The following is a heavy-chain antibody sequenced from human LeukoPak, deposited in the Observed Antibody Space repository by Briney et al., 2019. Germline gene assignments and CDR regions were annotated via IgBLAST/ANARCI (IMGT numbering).Heavy chain of an antibody. CDR1: LCTFSSYA. D-gene: IGHD3-3*01. V-gene: IGHV1-69*13. Sequence: SVTVSYKSSLCTFSSYAISWVRLAPAHPLEWIGGIIPIFGTENYAQKFQGRVTITADESTSTAYMERSSLRSEDTAVYYCARGREYYDFWSGYYDWGQGTLVTVSS. J-gene: IGHJ4*02. CDR2: IIPIFGTE. CDR3: ARGREYYDFWSGYYD.